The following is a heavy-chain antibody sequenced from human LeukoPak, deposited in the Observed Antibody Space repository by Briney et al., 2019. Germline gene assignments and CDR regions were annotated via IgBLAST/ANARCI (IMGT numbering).Heavy chain of an antibody. D-gene: IGHD2-15*01. J-gene: IGHJ3*02. V-gene: IGHV3-23*01. CDR1: GFTFSSYA. CDR3: ARPRLEYCSGGSCFDAFDI. Sequence: GGSLRLSCAASGFTFSSYAMNWVRQAPGKVLEWVSPISGSGSTTYYADSVKGRFTISRDNSKNTLFLQINTPTAEDTAIYSCARPRLEYCSGGSCFDAFDIWGQGTMVTVSS. CDR2: ISGSGSTT.